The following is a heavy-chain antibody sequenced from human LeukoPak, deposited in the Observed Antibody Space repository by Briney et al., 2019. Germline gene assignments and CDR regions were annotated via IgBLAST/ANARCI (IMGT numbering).Heavy chain of an antibody. CDR2: INQGGSDK. Sequence: PGGSLRLSCAGSGFTFRNYAMRWVRQAPGKGLEWVANINQGGSDKSYVDSVKGRFTISRDNAKNSLYLEMNSLRVEDTAMYYCARTSRSSSIDDWGQGTLVTVSS. CDR3: ARTSRSSSIDD. CDR1: GFTFRNYA. V-gene: IGHV3-7*01. J-gene: IGHJ4*02. D-gene: IGHD2-15*01.